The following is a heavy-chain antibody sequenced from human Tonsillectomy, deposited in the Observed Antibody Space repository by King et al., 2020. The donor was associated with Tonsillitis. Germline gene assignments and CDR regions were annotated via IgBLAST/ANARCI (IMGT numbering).Heavy chain of an antibody. D-gene: IGHD3-22*01. CDR3: ATRGGYYDSDY. Sequence: VQLGESGAEVKKPGESLKISCRGSGYNFTNYWIGWVRQMPGKGLEWMGISYPSVSGSTYSPSFQVQVTISADKSISTAYLQWSSLKASDTAMYYCATRGGYYDSDYWGQGTLVTVSS. J-gene: IGHJ4*02. CDR2: SYPSVSGS. V-gene: IGHV5-51*03. CDR1: GYNFTNYW.